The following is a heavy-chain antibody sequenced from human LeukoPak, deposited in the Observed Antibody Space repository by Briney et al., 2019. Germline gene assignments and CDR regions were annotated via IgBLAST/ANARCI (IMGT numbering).Heavy chain of an antibody. CDR3: ARVLVGATTYYFDY. Sequence: PGGSLRLSCAASGFTFSSYSMNWVRQAPGKGLEWVSYISSSSSTIYYADSVKGRFTISRDNAKNSLYPQMNSLRAEDTAVYYCARVLVGATTYYFDYWGQGTLVTVSS. CDR2: ISSSSSTI. V-gene: IGHV3-48*04. J-gene: IGHJ4*02. D-gene: IGHD1-26*01. CDR1: GFTFSSYS.